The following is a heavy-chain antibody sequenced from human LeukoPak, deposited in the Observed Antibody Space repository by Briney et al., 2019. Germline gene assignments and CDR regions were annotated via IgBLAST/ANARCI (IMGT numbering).Heavy chain of an antibody. Sequence: ASVKVSCKASGGTFSSYAISWVRQAPGQGLEWMGGIIPIFGTANYAQKFQGRVTITADESTSTAYMELSSLRSEDTAVCYCARSLHHYYDSSGYPLDYGMDVWGQGTTVTVSS. CDR1: GGTFSSYA. V-gene: IGHV1-69*13. J-gene: IGHJ6*02. CDR3: ARSLHHYYDSSGYPLDYGMDV. D-gene: IGHD3-22*01. CDR2: IIPIFGTA.